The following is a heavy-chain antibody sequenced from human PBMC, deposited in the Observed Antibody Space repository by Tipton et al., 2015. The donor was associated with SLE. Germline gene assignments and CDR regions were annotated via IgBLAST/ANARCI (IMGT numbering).Heavy chain of an antibody. CDR3: ARDADGDYQDRRNEYFQR. D-gene: IGHD4-17*01. CDR1: GGSISSYY. J-gene: IGHJ1*01. V-gene: IGHV4-59*01. CDR2: IYYSGST. Sequence: TLSLTCTVSGGSISSYYWSWIRQPPGKGLEWIGYIYYSGSTNYNPSLKSRVTISVDTSKNQFSLKLSSVTAADTAVYYCARDADGDYQDRRNEYFQRWGQGTLVTVSS.